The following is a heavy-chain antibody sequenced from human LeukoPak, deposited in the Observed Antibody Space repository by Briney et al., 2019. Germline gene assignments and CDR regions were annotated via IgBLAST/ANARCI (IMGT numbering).Heavy chain of an antibody. D-gene: IGHD6-19*01. J-gene: IGHJ4*02. V-gene: IGHV1-3*01. CDR2: FNSDTGNT. CDR3: VRGGPNKSGWTLDY. CDR1: GYTLTNYA. Sequence: GASVKVSCKASGYTLTNYAIHWVRQAPGQRLEWMGWFNSDTGNTDYSQKFQGRVTISRDTSANTAYMELNRLRPEDTAVFYCVRGGPNKSGWTLDYWGQGTLVTVS.